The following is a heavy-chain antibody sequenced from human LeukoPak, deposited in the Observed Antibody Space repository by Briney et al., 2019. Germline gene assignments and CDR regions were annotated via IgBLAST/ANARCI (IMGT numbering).Heavy chain of an antibody. V-gene: IGHV5-10-1*01. D-gene: IGHD2-2*01. CDR3: ARRPVANNYYYGMDV. J-gene: IGHJ6*02. Sequence: GESLKISCKGSGYSFTSYYISWVRQMPGKGLEWMGRIDPSDSYTNYSPSFQGHVTISSDKSISTAYLQWSSLKASDTAIYYCARRPVANNYYYGMDVWGRGTTVTVSS. CDR1: GYSFTSYY. CDR2: IDPSDSYT.